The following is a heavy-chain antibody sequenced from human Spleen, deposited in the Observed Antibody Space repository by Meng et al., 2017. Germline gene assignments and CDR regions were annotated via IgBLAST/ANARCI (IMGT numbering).Heavy chain of an antibody. V-gene: IGHV3-9*01. D-gene: IGHD3-10*01. J-gene: IGHJ4*02. CDR3: AKVEYKSGAYYFDH. Sequence: SLKISCAASGFFFDDYAMHWVRQALGKGQEWVSGISWNSGNIGYEDSVKGRFTISRDNAKNSLYLQMNSLRAEDTALYYCAKVEYKSGAYYFDHWGQGTLVTVSS. CDR2: ISWNSGNI. CDR1: GFFFDDYA.